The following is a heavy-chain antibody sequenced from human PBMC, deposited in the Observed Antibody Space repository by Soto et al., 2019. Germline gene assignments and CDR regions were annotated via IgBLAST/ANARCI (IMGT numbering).Heavy chain of an antibody. J-gene: IGHJ6*02. CDR3: ATQRFSSSWFYYYYGMDV. Sequence: QVQLVESGGGVVQPGRSLRLSCAASGFTFSSYAMHWVRQAPGKGLEWVAVISYDGSNKYYADSVKGRFTISRDNSKNTLYLQMNSLRAEDTAVYYCATQRFSSSWFYYYYGMDVWGQGTTVTVSS. D-gene: IGHD6-13*01. V-gene: IGHV3-30-3*01. CDR1: GFTFSSYA. CDR2: ISYDGSNK.